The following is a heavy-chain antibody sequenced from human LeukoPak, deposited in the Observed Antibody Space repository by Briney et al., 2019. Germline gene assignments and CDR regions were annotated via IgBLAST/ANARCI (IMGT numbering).Heavy chain of an antibody. V-gene: IGHV4-59*01. J-gene: IGHJ5*02. CDR2: IYYSGST. D-gene: IGHD2-15*01. Sequence: SETLSLTCTVSGGSISSYYWSWIRQPPGKGLEWIGYIYYSGSTNYNPSLKSRVTISVDTSKNQFSLKLSSVTAADTAVYYCARESCSGGSCYSAFWFDPWGQGTLVTVSS. CDR3: ARESCSGGSCYSAFWFDP. CDR1: GGSISSYY.